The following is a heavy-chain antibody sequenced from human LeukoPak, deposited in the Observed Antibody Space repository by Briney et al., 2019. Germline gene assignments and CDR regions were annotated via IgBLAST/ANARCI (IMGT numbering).Heavy chain of an antibody. J-gene: IGHJ3*02. D-gene: IGHD1-26*01. CDR1: GGSISGYY. CDR2: IYYSGST. Sequence: PSETLSLTCTVSGGSISGYYWSWIRQPPGKGLEWIGFIYYSGSTNYNPSLKSRVTISVDTSNNQFSLNLRSVTAADTAVYYCATTTSGGDAFDIWGQGTMVTVSS. CDR3: ATTTSGGDAFDI. V-gene: IGHV4-59*01.